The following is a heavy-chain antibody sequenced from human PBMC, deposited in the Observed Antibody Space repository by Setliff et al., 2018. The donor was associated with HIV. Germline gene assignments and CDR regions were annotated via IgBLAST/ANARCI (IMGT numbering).Heavy chain of an antibody. D-gene: IGHD3-10*01. CDR2: VDPEDGET. CDR3: ATRSFGSLGFYFYYMDV. CDR1: GYTFTNYY. J-gene: IGHJ6*03. Sequence: ASVKVSCKTSGYTFTNYYMHWVRQAPGKGLEWVGRVDPEDGETVYPEKFQGRVTVTADTSTDTAFMELSSLRSEDTAVYYCATRSFGSLGFYFYYMDVWGKGTTVTVSS. V-gene: IGHV1-69-2*01.